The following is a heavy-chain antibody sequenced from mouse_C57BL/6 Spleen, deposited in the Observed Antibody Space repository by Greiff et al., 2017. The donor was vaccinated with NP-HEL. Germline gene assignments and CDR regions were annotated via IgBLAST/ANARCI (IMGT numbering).Heavy chain of an antibody. CDR2: IDPNSGGT. CDR3: ARSSSSNFYDY. CDR1: GYTFTSYW. J-gene: IGHJ2*01. Sequence: QVQLKQPGAELVKPGASVKLSCKASGYTFTSYWMHWVKQRPGRGLEWIGRIDPNSGGTKYNEKFKSKATLTVDTSSSTAYMQLSSLTSEDSAVYYCARSSSSNFYDYWGQGTTLTVSS. D-gene: IGHD4-1*01. V-gene: IGHV1-62-3*01.